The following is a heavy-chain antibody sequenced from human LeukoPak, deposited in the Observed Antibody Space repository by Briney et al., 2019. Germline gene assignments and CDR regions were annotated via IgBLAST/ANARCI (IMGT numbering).Heavy chain of an antibody. CDR2: IYSGGST. J-gene: IGHJ4*02. CDR3: ARVVRVMHFDY. V-gene: IGHV3-53*01. CDR1: GYSISSGYY. Sequence: ETLSLTCTVSGYSISSGYYMSWVRQAPGKGLEWVSVIYSGGSTYYADSVKGRFTISRDHSKNTLYLQMSSLRAEDTAVYYCARVVRVMHFDYWGQGTLVTVSS. D-gene: IGHD3/OR15-3a*01.